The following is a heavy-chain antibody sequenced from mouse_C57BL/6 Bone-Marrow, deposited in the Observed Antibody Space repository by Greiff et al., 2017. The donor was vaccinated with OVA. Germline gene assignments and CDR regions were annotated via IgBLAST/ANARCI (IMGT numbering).Heavy chain of an antibody. D-gene: IGHD2-2*01. CDR3: ARIYYGYGLYYFDY. J-gene: IGHJ2*01. CDR1: GFTFSSYA. CDR2: ISDGGSYT. Sequence: VMLVESGGGLVKPGGSLKLSCAASGFTFSSYAMSWVRQTPEKRLEWVATISDGGSYTYYPDNVKGRFTISRDNAKNNLYLQMSHLKSEDTAMYYCARIYYGYGLYYFDYWGQGTTLTVSS. V-gene: IGHV5-4*03.